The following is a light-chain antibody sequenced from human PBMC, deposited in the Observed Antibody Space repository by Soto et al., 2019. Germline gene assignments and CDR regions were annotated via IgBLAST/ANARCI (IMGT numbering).Light chain of an antibody. CDR3: QQHGTT. Sequence: EIVLTQSPGTLSLSPGERATLSCRASQSVSSSYLAWYQQKPGQAPRLLIYGASSRATGIPDRFSGSGSGTEFTLTISSLQSEDFAVYYCQQHGTTFGQGTKVDIK. CDR1: QSVSSSY. J-gene: IGKJ1*01. CDR2: GAS. V-gene: IGKV3-20*01.